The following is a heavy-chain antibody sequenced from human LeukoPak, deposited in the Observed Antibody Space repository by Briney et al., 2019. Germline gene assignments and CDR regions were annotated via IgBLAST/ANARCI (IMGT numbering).Heavy chain of an antibody. CDR3: ARDECSGSSDFDY. D-gene: IGHD1-26*01. J-gene: IGHJ4*02. V-gene: IGHV1-2*02. Sequence: ASVKVSCKASGYTFTGYYMHWVRQAPGRELEWMGWINPNSGGTNYAQKFQGRVTMTRDTSISTAYMELSRLRSDDTAVYYCARDECSGSSDFDYWGQGTLVTVSS. CDR2: INPNSGGT. CDR1: GYTFTGYY.